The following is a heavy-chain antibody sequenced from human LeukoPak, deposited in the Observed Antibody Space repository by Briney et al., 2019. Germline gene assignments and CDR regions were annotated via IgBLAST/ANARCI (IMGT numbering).Heavy chain of an antibody. V-gene: IGHV4-4*02. CDR2: IYHSGST. Sequence: PSGTLSLTCAVSGGSISSSNWWSWVRQPPGKGLEWIGEIYHSGSTNYNPSLKSRVTISVDKSKNQFSLKLSSVTAADTAVCYCARDKSRTYGSADAFDIWGQGTMVTVSS. CDR1: GGSISSSNW. J-gene: IGHJ3*02. D-gene: IGHD3-10*01. CDR3: ARDKSRTYGSADAFDI.